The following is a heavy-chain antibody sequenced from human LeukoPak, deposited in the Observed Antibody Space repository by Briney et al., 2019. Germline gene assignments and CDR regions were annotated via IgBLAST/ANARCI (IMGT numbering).Heavy chain of an antibody. Sequence: GGSLRLSCAAYGLTVSSDYMTWVRQAPGKGPEWVSVIYKDGRTEYADSVKGRCTISRDSSKNMLYLQMNSLSVEDTAVYYCARGGHCSGGSCSPIGAFDIWGQGTLVTVSS. J-gene: IGHJ3*02. CDR3: ARGGHCSGGSCSPIGAFDI. CDR2: IYKDGRT. D-gene: IGHD2-15*01. V-gene: IGHV3-53*01. CDR1: GLTVSSDY.